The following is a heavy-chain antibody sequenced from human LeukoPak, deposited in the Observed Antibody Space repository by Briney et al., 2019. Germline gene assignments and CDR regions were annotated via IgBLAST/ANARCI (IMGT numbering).Heavy chain of an antibody. CDR1: GFTFSNYA. J-gene: IGHJ4*02. D-gene: IGHD3-22*01. Sequence: GGSLRLSCAASGFTFSNYAMNWVRQAPGKGLEWVSAISGSSDITYYADSVKGRFTISRDNSNNTLYLQMNSLTGEDTAVYYCGYYYDSSGYRYWGQGTLVTVSS. CDR2: ISGSSDIT. V-gene: IGHV3-23*01. CDR3: GYYYDSSGYRY.